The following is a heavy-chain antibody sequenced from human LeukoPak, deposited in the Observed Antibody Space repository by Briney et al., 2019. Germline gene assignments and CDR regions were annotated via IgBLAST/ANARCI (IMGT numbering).Heavy chain of an antibody. Sequence: PGGSLRLSCAASGFTFSSYAMSWVRQAPGKGLEWVSAISGSGGTTYYADSVKGRFTISRDNSKNTLYLQMNSPRAEDTAVYYCAKDPHIVVVTAIIDYWGQGTLVTVSS. CDR3: AKDPHIVVVTAIIDY. CDR1: GFTFSSYA. D-gene: IGHD2-21*02. V-gene: IGHV3-23*01. J-gene: IGHJ4*02. CDR2: ISGSGGTT.